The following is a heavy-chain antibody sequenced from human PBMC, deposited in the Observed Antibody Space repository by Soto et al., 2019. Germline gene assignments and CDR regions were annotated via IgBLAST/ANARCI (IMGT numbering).Heavy chain of an antibody. CDR1: GGSISSSSYY. CDR3: ARHDWIGGSGSFCSAPFDY. J-gene: IGHJ4*02. CDR2: IFYSGST. D-gene: IGHD3-10*01. Sequence: LSLTCTLSGGSISSSSYYWGWIRQPPGKGLEWIASIFYSGSTYFNPSLQSRVTISVDTSKNQFSLKLSSVTAADTAVYYCARHDWIGGSGSFCSAPFDYWGQGTLVTVSS. V-gene: IGHV4-39*01.